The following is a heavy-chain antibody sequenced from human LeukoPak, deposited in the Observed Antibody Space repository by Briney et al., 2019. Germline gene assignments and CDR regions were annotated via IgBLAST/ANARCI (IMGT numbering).Heavy chain of an antibody. D-gene: IGHD2-15*01. CDR3: ARGAPVVVPSDYGPGYFRL. CDR2: MNPSGSSR. J-gene: IGHJ1*01. Sequence: ASVKVSCKASGYTFTSYYMHWLRQAPGHGLEWMGIMNPSGSSRSYAQKFQGRVTMTTDTSTSTVYMELSSLRSEDTAVYYCARGAPVVVPSDYGPGYFRLWGQGTLVTVSS. CDR1: GYTFTSYY. V-gene: IGHV1-46*01.